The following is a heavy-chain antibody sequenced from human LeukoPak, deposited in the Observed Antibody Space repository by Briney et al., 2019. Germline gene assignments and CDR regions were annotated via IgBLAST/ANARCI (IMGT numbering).Heavy chain of an antibody. CDR3: ARGLRGQWLSSPFDY. CDR2: INHSGST. Sequence: SETLSLTCAVHGGSFSGYYWSWIRQPPGKGLEWIGEINHSGSTNYNPSLKSRVTISVDTSKNQFSLKLSSVIAADTAVYYCARGLRGQWLSSPFDYWGQGTLVTVSS. V-gene: IGHV4-34*01. J-gene: IGHJ4*02. D-gene: IGHD6-19*01. CDR1: GGSFSGYY.